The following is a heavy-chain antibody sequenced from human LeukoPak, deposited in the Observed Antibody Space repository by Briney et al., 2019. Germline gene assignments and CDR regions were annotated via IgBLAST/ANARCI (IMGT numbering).Heavy chain of an antibody. CDR2: ISYDGSNK. J-gene: IGHJ4*02. Sequence: PGGSLRLSCAASGFTFSSYGMHWVRQAPGKGLEWVAVISYDGSNKYYADSVKGRFTISRDNSKNTLYLQMNSLRAEDTAVYYCAKRSQSAGSREFDYWGQGTLVTVSS. V-gene: IGHV3-30*18. CDR3: AKRSQSAGSREFDY. CDR1: GFTFSSYG. D-gene: IGHD2-15*01.